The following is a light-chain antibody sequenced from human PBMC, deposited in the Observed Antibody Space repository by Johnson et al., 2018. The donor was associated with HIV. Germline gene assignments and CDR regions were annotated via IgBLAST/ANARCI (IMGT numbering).Light chain of an antibody. CDR2: DNY. Sequence: QSVLTQPPSVSAAPGQKVTISCSGSSSNIGNNYVSWYQHLPGTAPKLLIYDNYKRPSGIPDRFSASKSGTSATLGITGLQTGDEADYYCGTWDSSLSASFGTGTKVTVL. V-gene: IGLV1-51*01. CDR3: GTWDSSLSAS. CDR1: SSNIGNNY. J-gene: IGLJ1*01.